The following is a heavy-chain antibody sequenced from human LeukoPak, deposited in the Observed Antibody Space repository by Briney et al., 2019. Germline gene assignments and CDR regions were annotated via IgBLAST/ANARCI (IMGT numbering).Heavy chain of an antibody. V-gene: IGHV5-51*01. D-gene: IGHD6-19*01. CDR2: IYPGDSDT. CDR3: ARCKAVAGTINAFDF. Sequence: GESLKISCKGSGYSFTSYWIGWVRQMPGKGLEWMGIIYPGDSDTKYSPSFQGRVTISADKSISTAYLQWSSLKASDTAMYYCARCKAVAGTINAFDFWGQGTMVTVSS. J-gene: IGHJ3*01. CDR1: GYSFTSYW.